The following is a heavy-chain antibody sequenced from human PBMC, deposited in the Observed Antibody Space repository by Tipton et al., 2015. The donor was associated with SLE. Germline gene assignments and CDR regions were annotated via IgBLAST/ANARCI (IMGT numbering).Heavy chain of an antibody. CDR1: GYTFTGYY. V-gene: IGHV1-46*01. CDR2: INPSGGST. D-gene: IGHD3-10*01. Sequence: QLVQSGAEVKKPGASVKVSCKASGYTFTGYYMHWVRQAPGQGLEWMGIINPSGGSTSYAQKFQGRVTMTRDTATSTVYMELSSLRSGDAAVYCCARRGREYYFDYWGQGTLVTVSS. CDR3: ARRGREYYFDY. J-gene: IGHJ4*02.